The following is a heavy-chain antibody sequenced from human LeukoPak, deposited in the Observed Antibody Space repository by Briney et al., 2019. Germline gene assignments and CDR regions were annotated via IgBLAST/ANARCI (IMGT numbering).Heavy chain of an antibody. CDR1: GGSISTYY. D-gene: IGHD3-3*01. J-gene: IGHJ4*02. V-gene: IGHV4-59*01. CDR2: VYYSGST. CDR3: ARGYREDYDFWSGYYAFDY. Sequence: SETLSLTCSVSGGSISTYYWSWIRQPPGKGLEWIGYVYYSGSTNYNPSLMGRVTMSVDTSKDQFSLKLSSVTAADTAVYYCARGYREDYDFWSGYYAFDYWGQGTLVTVSS.